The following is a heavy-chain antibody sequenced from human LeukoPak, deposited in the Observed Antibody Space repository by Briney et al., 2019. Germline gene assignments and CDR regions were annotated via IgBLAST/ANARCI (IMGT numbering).Heavy chain of an antibody. J-gene: IGHJ5*02. V-gene: IGHV3-21*04. CDR1: GFTFSSYS. Sequence: GGSLRLSCAASGFTFSSYSMNWVRQAPGKGLEWVSSISSSGSYIYYADSVKGRFTISRDNSKNTLYLQMHSLRGEDTAVYFCARLAVAINGYFDPWGQGTLVTVSS. D-gene: IGHD6-19*01. CDR3: ARLAVAINGYFDP. CDR2: ISSSGSYI.